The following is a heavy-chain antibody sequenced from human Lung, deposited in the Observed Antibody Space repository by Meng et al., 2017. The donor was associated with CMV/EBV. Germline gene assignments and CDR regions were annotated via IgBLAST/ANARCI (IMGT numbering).Heavy chain of an antibody. CDR3: ARVWDEDGGNTYFDY. CDR2: IIPILRIG. D-gene: IGHD4-23*01. J-gene: IGHJ4*02. Sequence: SGYTFSNFASNWVRQAPGQGLEWMGGIIPILRIGNDAENFQGRVTITVDKSTSTAYMELGGLRSDDTAIYYCARVWDEDGGNTYFDYWGQGTVVTVSS. CDR1: GYTFSNFA. V-gene: IGHV1-69*10.